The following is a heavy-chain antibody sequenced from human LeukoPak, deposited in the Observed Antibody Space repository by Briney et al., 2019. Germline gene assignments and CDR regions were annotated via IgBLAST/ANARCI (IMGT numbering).Heavy chain of an antibody. CDR3: ARDRDDYRRPYYYYYMDV. CDR2: ISYDGSKK. CDR1: GFTFSNYA. Sequence: GGSLRLSCAASGFTFSNYAMHWVRRAPGKGLEWVAVISYDGSKKYYADSVMRRFAISRDNSKNTLYLQMNSLRAEDTAVYYCARDRDDYRRPYYYYYMDVWGKGTTVTVSS. V-gene: IGHV3-30*09. D-gene: IGHD4-11*01. J-gene: IGHJ6*03.